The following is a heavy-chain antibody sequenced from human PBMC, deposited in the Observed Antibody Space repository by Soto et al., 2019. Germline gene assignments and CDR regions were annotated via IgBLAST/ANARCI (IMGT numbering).Heavy chain of an antibody. D-gene: IGHD3-9*01. CDR1: GYTFTSYG. J-gene: IGHJ6*02. CDR3: ARDNYKVDWLLSGYYYYGMDV. CDR2: ISAYNGNT. Sequence: QVPLVQSGAEVKKPGASVKVSCKASGYTFTSYGISWVRQAPGQGLEWMGWISAYNGNTNYAQKLQGRVTMTTDTSTSTAYMELRSLRSDDTAVYYCARDNYKVDWLLSGYYYYGMDVWGQGTTVTVSS. V-gene: IGHV1-18*01.